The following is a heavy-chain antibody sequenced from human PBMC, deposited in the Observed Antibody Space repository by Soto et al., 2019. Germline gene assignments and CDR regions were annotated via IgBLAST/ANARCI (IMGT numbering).Heavy chain of an antibody. CDR2: IYYSGST. CDR1: GGSISSGGYY. J-gene: IGHJ4*02. D-gene: IGHD3-10*01. V-gene: IGHV4-31*03. Sequence: QVQLQESGPGLVKPSQTLSLTCTVSGGSISSGGYYWSWIRQHPGKGLEWIGYIYYSGSTYYNPSLKSRVTLSVDTSKNQFSLKLSSVTAADTAVYYCARAPMVRGVIYYFDYWGQGTLVTVSS. CDR3: ARAPMVRGVIYYFDY.